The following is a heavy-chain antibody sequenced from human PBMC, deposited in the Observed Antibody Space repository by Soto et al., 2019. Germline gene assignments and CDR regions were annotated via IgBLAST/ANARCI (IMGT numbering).Heavy chain of an antibody. CDR1: GFTFSNAW. CDR3: TTGRSSWLQSNNFDY. Sequence: GGSLRLSCAASGFTFSNAWMNWVRQAPGKGLEWVGRIKSKTDGGTTDYAAPVKGRFTISRDDSKNTLYLQMNSLKTEDTAVYYCTTGRSSWLQSNNFDYWGQGTLVTVSS. D-gene: IGHD3-9*01. CDR2: IKSKTDGGTT. V-gene: IGHV3-15*07. J-gene: IGHJ4*02.